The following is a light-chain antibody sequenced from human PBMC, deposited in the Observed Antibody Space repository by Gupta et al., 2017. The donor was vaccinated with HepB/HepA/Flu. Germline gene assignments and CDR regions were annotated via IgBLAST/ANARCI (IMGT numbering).Light chain of an antibody. V-gene: IGLV3-21*04. J-gene: IGLJ2*01. CDR2: NDS. CDR3: QVWDSSNDSAV. CDR1: NIGTKG. Sequence: SYVVTQPPSVSVAPGQTASIICGGNNIGTKGVHWYQQKPGQAPVMVIYNDSDRPSGIPERFSGSNSGSTATLTISRVEAGDEAEYYCQVWDSSNDSAVFGGGTKLTVL.